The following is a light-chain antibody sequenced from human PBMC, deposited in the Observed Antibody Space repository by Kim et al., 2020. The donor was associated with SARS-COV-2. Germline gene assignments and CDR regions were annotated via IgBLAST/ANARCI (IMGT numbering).Light chain of an antibody. V-gene: IGKV3-20*01. Sequence: EIVVTQSPGTLSLSPGERATLSCRASQSVSSSYSAWYQQKPGQAPRLLIYGASSRATGIPDRFSGSGSGTDFTLTISRLEPEDFAVYYCQQYGSSPMYTFGQGTKLEI. CDR2: GAS. CDR1: QSVSSSY. J-gene: IGKJ2*01. CDR3: QQYGSSPMYT.